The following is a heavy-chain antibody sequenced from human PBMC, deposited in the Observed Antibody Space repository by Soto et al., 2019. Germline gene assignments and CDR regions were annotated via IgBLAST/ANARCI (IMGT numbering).Heavy chain of an antibody. CDR1: GFTFSSYG. J-gene: IGHJ6*02. D-gene: IGHD3-16*02. Sequence: GGSLRLSCAASGFTFSSYGMHWVRQAPGKGLEWVAVIWYDGSNKYYADSVKGRFTISRDNSKNTLYLQMNSLRAEDTAVYYCARDYQSHYYYGMDVWGRGTTVTVSS. CDR2: IWYDGSNK. CDR3: ARDYQSHYYYGMDV. V-gene: IGHV3-33*01.